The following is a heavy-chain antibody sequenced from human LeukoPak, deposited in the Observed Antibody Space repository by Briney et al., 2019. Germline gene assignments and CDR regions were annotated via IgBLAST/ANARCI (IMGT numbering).Heavy chain of an antibody. J-gene: IGHJ4*02. Sequence: GGSLRLSCAASGFTFSSYSMNWVRQAPGKGLEWVSSISSSSSYIYYADSVKGRFTISRDNAKNSLYLQMNSLRAEDTAVYYCARDRAGKYGSGSYYPNWGQGTLVTVSS. D-gene: IGHD3-10*01. V-gene: IGHV3-21*04. CDR3: ARDRAGKYGSGSYYPN. CDR1: GFTFSSYS. CDR2: ISSSSSYI.